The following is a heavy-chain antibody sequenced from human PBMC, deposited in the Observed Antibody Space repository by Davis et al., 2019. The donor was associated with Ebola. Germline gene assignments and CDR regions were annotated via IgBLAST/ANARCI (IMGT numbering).Heavy chain of an antibody. V-gene: IGHV1-2*02. Sequence: ASVKVSCKASGYTFTGYYMHWVRQAPGQGLEWMGWINPNSGGTNYAQKFQGRVTMTRDTSISTAYMELSRLRSDDTAVYYCARALGMEAYYFDYWGQGTLVTVSS. CDR1: GYTFTGYY. CDR2: INPNSGGT. D-gene: IGHD7-27*01. CDR3: ARALGMEAYYFDY. J-gene: IGHJ4*02.